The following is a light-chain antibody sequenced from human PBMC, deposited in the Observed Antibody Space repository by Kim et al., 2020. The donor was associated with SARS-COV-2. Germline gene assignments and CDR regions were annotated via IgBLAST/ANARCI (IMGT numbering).Light chain of an antibody. CDR2: AAS. V-gene: IGKV1-39*01. J-gene: IGKJ2*01. Sequence: DIQMTQSPSSLSASVGDRVTITCRTSQTISTYLTWYQQKPEKAPKFLIYAASSLQSGVPSRFSGSRSGTDFTLTISSLQPEDFANYFCQQTYSYPYTFGQGTKLEIK. CDR3: QQTYSYPYT. CDR1: QTISTY.